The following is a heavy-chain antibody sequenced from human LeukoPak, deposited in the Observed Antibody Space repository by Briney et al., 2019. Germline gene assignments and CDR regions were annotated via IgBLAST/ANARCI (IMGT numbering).Heavy chain of an antibody. CDR2: IYHSGST. V-gene: IGHV4-38-2*02. D-gene: IGHD5-18*01. J-gene: IGHJ4*02. CDR1: GYSISSGYY. CDR3: ARDSSYGFDY. Sequence: SETLSLTCTVSGYSISSGYYWGWIRQPPGKGLEWIGSIYHSGSTYYNPSLKSRVTISVDTSKNQFSLKLSSVTAADTAVYYCARDSSYGFDYWGRGTLVTVSS.